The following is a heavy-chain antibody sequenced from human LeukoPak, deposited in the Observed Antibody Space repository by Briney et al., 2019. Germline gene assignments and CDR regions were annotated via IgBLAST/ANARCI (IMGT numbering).Heavy chain of an antibody. J-gene: IGHJ4*02. V-gene: IGHV3-30-3*01. CDR3: ARDPSMESGVYYFDY. Sequence: PGGSLRLSCAASGFTLSSYAMHRVRQAPGKGLEWVAVISYDGSNKYYADSVKGRFTISRDNSKNTLYLQMNSLRAEDTAVYYCARDPSMESGVYYFDYWGQGTLVTVSS. CDR1: GFTLSSYA. D-gene: IGHD2/OR15-2a*01. CDR2: ISYDGSNK.